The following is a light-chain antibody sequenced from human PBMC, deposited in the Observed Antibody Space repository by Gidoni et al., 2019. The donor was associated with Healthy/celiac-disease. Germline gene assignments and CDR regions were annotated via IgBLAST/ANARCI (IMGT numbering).Light chain of an antibody. CDR3: QQSYSTPCT. J-gene: IGKJ2*02. CDR1: QSISSY. Sequence: DIQMTQPPSSLSASVGDRVTITCQASQSISSYLNWYQQKPGKAPKLLIYAASSLQSGVPSRFSGSGSGTDFTLTISSLQPEDFATYYCQQSYSTPCTFGQGTKLEIK. V-gene: IGKV1-39*01. CDR2: AAS.